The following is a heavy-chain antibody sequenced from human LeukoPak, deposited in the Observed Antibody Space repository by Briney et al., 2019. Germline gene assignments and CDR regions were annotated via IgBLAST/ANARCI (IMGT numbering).Heavy chain of an antibody. J-gene: IGHJ4*02. V-gene: IGHV4-31*03. D-gene: IGHD2-15*01. CDR3: ARGGYSDRRVDY. CDR1: GGSISSGGYY. CDR2: IYYSGST. Sequence: PSQTLSLTCTVSGGSISSGGYYWSWIRQPPGKGLEWIGYIYYSGSTYYNPSLKSRATISVDTSKNQFSLKLSSVTAADTAVYYCARGGYSDRRVDYWGQGTLVTVSS.